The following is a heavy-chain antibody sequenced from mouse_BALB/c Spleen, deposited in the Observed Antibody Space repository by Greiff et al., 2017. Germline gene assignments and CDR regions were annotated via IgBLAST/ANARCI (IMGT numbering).Heavy chain of an antibody. CDR2: ISSGGST. J-gene: IGHJ4*01. V-gene: IGHV5-6-5*01. CDR1: GFTFSSYG. Sequence: EVQGVESGGDLVKPGGSLKLSCAASGFTFSSYGMSWVRQTPDKRLEWVASISSGGSTYYPDSVKGRFTISRDNARNILYLQMSSLRSEDTAMYYCARGQYGIPYAMDYWGQGTSVTVSS. CDR3: ARGQYGIPYAMDY. D-gene: IGHD2-10*02.